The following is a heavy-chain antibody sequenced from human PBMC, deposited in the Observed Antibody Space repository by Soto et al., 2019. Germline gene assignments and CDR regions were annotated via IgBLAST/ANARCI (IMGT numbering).Heavy chain of an antibody. Sequence: GGSLRLSCAASGFTFSSYEMNWVRQAPGKGLEWVSYISSSGSTIYYADSVKGRFTISRDNAKNSLYLQMNSLRAEDTAVYYCARAQDYYDSTDAFDIWGQGTMVTVS. CDR1: GFTFSSYE. CDR3: ARAQDYYDSTDAFDI. V-gene: IGHV3-48*03. J-gene: IGHJ3*02. D-gene: IGHD3-22*01. CDR2: ISSSGSTI.